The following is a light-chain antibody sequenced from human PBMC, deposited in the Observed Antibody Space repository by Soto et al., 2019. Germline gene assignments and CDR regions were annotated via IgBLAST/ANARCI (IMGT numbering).Light chain of an antibody. V-gene: IGLV1-40*01. CDR2: GNT. J-gene: IGLJ1*01. CDR3: GSWDSSLSAYV. Sequence: QSVLTQPPSVSGAPGQRVTIFCTGSTSNIGADYHVHWYRQLPGTAPRLLIYGNTNRPSGVPGRFSGSKSGTSASLGITGFQTGDEADYYCGSWDSSLSAYVFGTGTKVTVL. CDR1: TSNIGADYH.